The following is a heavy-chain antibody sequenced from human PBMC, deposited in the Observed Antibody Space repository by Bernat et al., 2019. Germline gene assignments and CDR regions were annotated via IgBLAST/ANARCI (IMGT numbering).Heavy chain of an antibody. CDR1: GYTFTSYG. D-gene: IGHD3-9*01. CDR2: ISAYNGNT. Sequence: QVQLVQSGAEVKKPGASVKVSCKASGYTFTSYGISWGRQAPGQGLEWMGWISAYNGNTNYAQKLQGRVTMTTDTSTSTAYMEMRRLRSDDTAVYYCARAGDDILTGNWFDPWGQGTLVTVSS. CDR3: ARAGDDILTGNWFDP. V-gene: IGHV1-18*01. J-gene: IGHJ5*02.